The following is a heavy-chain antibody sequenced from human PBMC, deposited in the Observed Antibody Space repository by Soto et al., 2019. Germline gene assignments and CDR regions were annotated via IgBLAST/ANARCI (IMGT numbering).Heavy chain of an antibody. CDR2: IYHSGST. J-gene: IGHJ4*02. Sequence: SESMSLTCAVSGGSISSSNWWSWVRQPPGKGLEWIGEIYHSGSTNYNPSLKSRVTTSVDKSKNQFSLKLSSVNAADTAVYDCESSVEMATITDDWGQGTLVTVS. CDR3: ESSVEMATITDD. D-gene: IGHD5-12*01. CDR1: GGSISSSNW. V-gene: IGHV4-4*02.